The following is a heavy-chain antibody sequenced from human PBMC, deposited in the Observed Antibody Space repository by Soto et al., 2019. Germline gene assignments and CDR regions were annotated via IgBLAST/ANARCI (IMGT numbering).Heavy chain of an antibody. CDR3: SRVRFLEWSYFDY. J-gene: IGHJ4*02. CDR2: ICSGGST. D-gene: IGHD3-3*01. V-gene: IGHV3-66*01. CDR1: GFTFSNYA. Sequence: PGGSLRLSCEASGFTFSNYAMSWVRQAPGKGPEWVSVICSGGSTYYADSVKGRFTISRDISRNTLYLQMNSLRAEDTAIYYCSRVRFLEWSYFDYWGQGTLVTVSS.